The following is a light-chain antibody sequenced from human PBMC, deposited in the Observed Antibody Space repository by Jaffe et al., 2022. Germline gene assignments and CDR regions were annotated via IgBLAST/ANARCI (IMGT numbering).Light chain of an antibody. V-gene: IGKV1-5*03. J-gene: IGKJ4*01. CDR1: QGISRW. CDR3: QQYETYSPLT. Sequence: DIQMTQSPSTLSASVGDRVTITCRASQGISRWLAWYQQKPGKAPKLLIYKASSLKSGVPARFSGSGSGTEFTLTISSLQPEDFATYYCQQYETYSPLTFGGGTKVDVK. CDR2: KAS.